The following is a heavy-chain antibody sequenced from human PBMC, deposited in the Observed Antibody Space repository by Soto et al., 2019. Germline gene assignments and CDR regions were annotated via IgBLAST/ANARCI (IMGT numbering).Heavy chain of an antibody. D-gene: IGHD2-2*01. CDR3: ARYIPGVRYYGMDV. CDR1: GFTVSSSA. J-gene: IGHJ6*02. V-gene: IGHV3-23*01. CDR2: IGESGTPT. Sequence: LRLSCGSSGFTVSSSAMEWFRQAPGKGLEWVSLIGESGTPTYYADSVKGRFTISRDNSGNTLFLEMYSLRAEDTAVYYCARYIPGVRYYGMDVWGQGTTVTVSS.